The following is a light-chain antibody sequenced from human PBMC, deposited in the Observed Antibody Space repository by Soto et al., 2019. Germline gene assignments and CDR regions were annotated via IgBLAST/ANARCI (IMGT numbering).Light chain of an antibody. CDR1: SSDVGGYNY. CDR3: SSYTSSSTLV. V-gene: IGLV2-14*01. Sequence: QSVLTQPASVSGSPGQSITISCTGTSSDVGGYNYVSWYQQHPGKAPKLMIYDVSNRPSGVSNRFSGSKSGNTASLIISGLQAEDEADYYCSSYTSSSTLVFGTGTKLTVL. CDR2: DVS. J-gene: IGLJ1*01.